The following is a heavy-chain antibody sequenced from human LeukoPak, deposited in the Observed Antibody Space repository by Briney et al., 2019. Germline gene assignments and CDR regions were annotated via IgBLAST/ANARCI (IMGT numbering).Heavy chain of an antibody. Sequence: GASVKVSCKASGYTFTGYFMHWLRQAPGQGLEWMGWINPNSGGTNYAQKFQGRVTMTRDTSISTAYMELSRLRSDDTAVFYCARERTDGYNSGFDPWGQGTLVTVSS. CDR3: ARERTDGYNSGFDP. CDR1: GYTFTGYF. J-gene: IGHJ5*02. D-gene: IGHD5-24*01. V-gene: IGHV1-2*02. CDR2: INPNSGGT.